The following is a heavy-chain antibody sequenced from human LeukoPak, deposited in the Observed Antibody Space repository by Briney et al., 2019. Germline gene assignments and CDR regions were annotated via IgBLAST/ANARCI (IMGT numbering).Heavy chain of an antibody. V-gene: IGHV3-23*01. CDR2: ISGSGGST. J-gene: IGHJ4*02. D-gene: IGHD3-10*01. CDR3: ARDKNYYGSGSPYDY. CDR1: GFTFSSYA. Sequence: GGSLRLSCAASGFTFSSYAMSWVRQAPGKGLEWVSAISGSGGSTYYADSVKGRFTISRDNSKNTLYLQMNSLRAEDTAVYYCARDKNYYGSGSPYDYWGQGTQVTVSS.